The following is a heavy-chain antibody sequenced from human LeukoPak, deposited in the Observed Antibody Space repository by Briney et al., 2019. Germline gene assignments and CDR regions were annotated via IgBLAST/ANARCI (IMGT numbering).Heavy chain of an antibody. D-gene: IGHD3-16*01. CDR3: ARELRKTYYFDS. Sequence: GGSPRLSCAASGFTFSSYSMHWVRQAPGKGLEWVAVISYDGSNEYYADSVKGRFTISRDNSKNTLYLQMNSLRAEDTAMYYCARELRKTYYFDSWGQGTLVTVSS. J-gene: IGHJ4*02. CDR2: ISYDGSNE. CDR1: GFTFSSYS. V-gene: IGHV3-30*04.